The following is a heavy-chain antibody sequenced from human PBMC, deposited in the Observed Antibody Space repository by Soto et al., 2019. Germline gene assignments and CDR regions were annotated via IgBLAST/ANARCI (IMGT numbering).Heavy chain of an antibody. Sequence: EVKLMESGGGLVQPGRSLRLSCAASGLTFSRYEMNWVRQAPGKGLEWIAYIHSSATTMFYADSVKGRFTISRDNAKNSLYLQLNSLGAEDTAVYYCATRAGGGGAFDFWGQGTMVTVSS. D-gene: IGHD3-10*01. CDR2: IHSSATTM. J-gene: IGHJ3*01. CDR1: GLTFSRYE. V-gene: IGHV3-48*03. CDR3: ATRAGGGGAFDF.